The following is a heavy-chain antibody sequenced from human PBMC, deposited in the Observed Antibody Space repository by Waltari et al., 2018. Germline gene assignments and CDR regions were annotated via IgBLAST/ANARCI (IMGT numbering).Heavy chain of an antibody. CDR3: ARDGHGTVDFDL. CDR2: VTIDGSST. CDR1: GFTFGSYW. J-gene: IGHJ4*02. V-gene: IGHV3-74*01. Sequence: EVQLVESGGGLVQPGGSLRLSCAASGFTFGSYWMHWVRQAPGKGLVLVSRVTIDGSSTTYADSVKGRFTISRDNARNTLYLQMNSLRAEDTAVYYCARDGHGTVDFDLWGQGTVVTVSS.